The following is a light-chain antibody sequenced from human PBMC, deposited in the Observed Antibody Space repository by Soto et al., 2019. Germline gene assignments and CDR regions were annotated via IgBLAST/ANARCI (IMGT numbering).Light chain of an antibody. Sequence: EIVMTQSPATLSVSPGERATLSCRASQSVSSNLAWYQQKPGQGPRLLIFGASTRATGIPARFSGSGSGTEFTLTISRLQSEDFALYYCHQYNDWPLTFGGGTKVEIK. CDR3: HQYNDWPLT. J-gene: IGKJ4*01. CDR1: QSVSSN. CDR2: GAS. V-gene: IGKV3-15*01.